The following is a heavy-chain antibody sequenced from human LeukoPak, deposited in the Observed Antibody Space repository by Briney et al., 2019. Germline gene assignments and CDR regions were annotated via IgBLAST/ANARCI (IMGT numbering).Heavy chain of an antibody. CDR3: ATDRGLAGTKENWFDP. CDR2: FYPEDGET. CDR1: GYTLTELS. D-gene: IGHD6-13*01. Sequence: ASVKVSCKASGYTLTELSMHWVRQAPGKGLEWMGGFYPEDGETIYAQKFQGRVTMTEDTSTDTAYMELSSLRSEDTAVYYCATDRGLAGTKENWFDPWGQGTLVTVSP. V-gene: IGHV1-24*01. J-gene: IGHJ5*02.